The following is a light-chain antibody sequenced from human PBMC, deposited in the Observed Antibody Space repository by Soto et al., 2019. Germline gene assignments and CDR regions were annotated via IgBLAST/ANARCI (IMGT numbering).Light chain of an antibody. CDR2: KAS. Sequence: DIQMTQSPSTLSASVGDRVTITCRASQSISSWLAWYQQKPGEAPKLLIYKASSLESGVPSRFSGSGSGTEFTLTISSLQPDDFATYYCQQLNSYPRITFGQGTRLEIK. CDR3: QQLNSYPRIT. V-gene: IGKV1-5*03. J-gene: IGKJ5*01. CDR1: QSISSW.